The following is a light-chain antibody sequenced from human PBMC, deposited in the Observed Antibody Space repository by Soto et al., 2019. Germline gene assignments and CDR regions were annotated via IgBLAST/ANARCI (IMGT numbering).Light chain of an antibody. CDR3: QQYNSYSPLT. Sequence: DIQMTQSPSTLSASVGDRVTITCRAIQSISSWLAWYQQKPGKAPKLLIYDASSLESGVPSRFSGSGSGTEFTLTISSLQPDDFATYYCQQYNSYSPLTFGGGTKVDIK. V-gene: IGKV1-5*01. CDR1: QSISSW. J-gene: IGKJ4*01. CDR2: DAS.